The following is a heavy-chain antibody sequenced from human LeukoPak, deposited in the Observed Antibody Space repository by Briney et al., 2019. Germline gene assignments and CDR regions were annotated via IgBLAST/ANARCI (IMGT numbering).Heavy chain of an antibody. V-gene: IGHV3-74*01. D-gene: IGHD2-2*02. CDR2: INTDGGTT. CDR3: AKVRYCSAASCCTYYDA. J-gene: IGHJ4*02. CDR1: GFTFSSSW. Sequence: GGSLRLSCAASGFTFSSSWMHWVRQAPGKGLVWVSRINTDGGTTTYADSVKGRFTISKDNAKNTLYLQMNSLKAEDTAIYYCAKVRYCSAASCCTYYDAWGQGTLVTVPS.